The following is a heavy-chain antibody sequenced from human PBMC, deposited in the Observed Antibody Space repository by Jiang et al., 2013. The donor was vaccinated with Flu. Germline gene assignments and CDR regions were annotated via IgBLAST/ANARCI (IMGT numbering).Heavy chain of an antibody. Sequence: WLGRTYYRSKWYNDYAVSVKSRITINPDTSKNQFSLQLNSVTPEDTAVYYCARDLISAYGGNSFDYWGQGTLVTVSS. D-gene: IGHD4-23*01. V-gene: IGHV6-1*01. CDR3: ARDLISAYGGNSFDY. CDR2: TYYRSKWYN. J-gene: IGHJ4*02.